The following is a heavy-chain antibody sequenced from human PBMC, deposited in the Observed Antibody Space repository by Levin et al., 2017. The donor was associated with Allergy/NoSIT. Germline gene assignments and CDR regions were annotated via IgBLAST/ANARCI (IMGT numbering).Heavy chain of an antibody. V-gene: IGHV3-11*01. D-gene: IGHD5-18*01. J-gene: IGHJ6*02. CDR1: GFTFSDYH. Sequence: GGSLRLSCAASGFTFSDYHMSWIRQAPGKGLEWVSYITSSGSTIYYADSVKGRFTISRDDAKNSLYLQMNSLRVEDTALYYCARDTAMVTYFYGMDGWGQGTTVTVSS. CDR2: ITSSGSTI. CDR3: ARDTAMVTYFYGMDG.